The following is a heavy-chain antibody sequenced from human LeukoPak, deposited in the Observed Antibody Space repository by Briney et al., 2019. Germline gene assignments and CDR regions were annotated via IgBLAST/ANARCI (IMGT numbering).Heavy chain of an antibody. V-gene: IGHV3-20*04. D-gene: IGHD1-1*01. CDR1: GFTFDDYA. J-gene: IGHJ6*03. CDR3: AREQLLNYYYYYTDV. CDR2: INWNGGSR. Sequence: GGSLRLSCAASGFTFDDYAMTWVRQVPGKGLEWVSSINWNGGSRGYADSVKGRFTISRDNAKNSLYLQMSSLRAEDTAVYYCAREQLLNYYYYYTDVWGKGTTVTVSS.